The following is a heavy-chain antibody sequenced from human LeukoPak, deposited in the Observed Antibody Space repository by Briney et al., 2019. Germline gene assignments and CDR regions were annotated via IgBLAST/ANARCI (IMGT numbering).Heavy chain of an antibody. CDR1: GFTFSNYA. J-gene: IGHJ4*02. CDR2: MSGSGRGT. V-gene: IGHV3-23*01. CDR3: ARGKDTYNYDSSGYYFGEY. Sequence: GGSLRLSCAASGFTFSNYAMTWVRQAPGKGLEWVSTMSGSGRGTYYADSVRGRFTISRDNSKNTLYLQMNSLRVEDTAVYYCARGKDTYNYDSSGYYFGEYWGQGTLVTVSS. D-gene: IGHD3-22*01.